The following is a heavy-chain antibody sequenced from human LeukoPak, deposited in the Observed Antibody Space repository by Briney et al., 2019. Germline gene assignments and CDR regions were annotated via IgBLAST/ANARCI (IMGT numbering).Heavy chain of an antibody. CDR2: ISANGGFI. V-gene: IGHV3-9*02. Sequence: GGSLRHSRAVSGFYSDDYVTRWVRQGPGKGLEWVAGISANGGFISYGESVKGRFTISRDNPRNSVFLQMNFLRAEDMAMYFCTKEVQRWQSYFYRPTNAIGMSGEETMLSVSS. J-gene: IGHJ3*02. CDR1: GFYSDDYV. D-gene: IGHD3-22*01. CDR3: TKEVQRWQSYFYRPTNAIGM.